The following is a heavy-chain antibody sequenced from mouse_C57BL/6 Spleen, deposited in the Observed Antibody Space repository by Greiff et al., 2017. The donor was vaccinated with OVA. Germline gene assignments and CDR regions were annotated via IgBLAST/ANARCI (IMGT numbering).Heavy chain of an antibody. V-gene: IGHV1-22*01. CDR1: GYTFTDYN. Sequence: VQLQQSGPELVKPGASVKLSCKASGYTFTDYNMHWVKQSPGKSLEWIGYINPNNGGTSYNQKFKGQATLTVNKSSSTVYMELRSLTSEDSAVYYRAREGGYEYGEVLDYGGQGTTLTVSS. J-gene: IGHJ2*01. D-gene: IGHD2-4*01. CDR2: INPNNGGT. CDR3: AREGGYEYGEVLDY.